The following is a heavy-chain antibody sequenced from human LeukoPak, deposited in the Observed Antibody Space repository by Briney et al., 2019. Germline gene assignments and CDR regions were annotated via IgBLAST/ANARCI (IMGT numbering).Heavy chain of an antibody. D-gene: IGHD6-13*01. CDR1: GGSFSGYY. CDR2: INHSGST. CDR3: ARGSGSSWYSLWGGEAHRVARTGSRVAAFGY. V-gene: IGHV4-34*01. Sequence: SETLSLTCAVYGGSFSGYYWSWIRQPPGKGLEWIGEINHSGSTNYNPSLKSRVTISVDTSKNQFSLKLSSVTAADTAVYYCARGSGSSWYSLWGGEAHRVARTGSRVAAFGYWGQGTLVTVSS. J-gene: IGHJ4*02.